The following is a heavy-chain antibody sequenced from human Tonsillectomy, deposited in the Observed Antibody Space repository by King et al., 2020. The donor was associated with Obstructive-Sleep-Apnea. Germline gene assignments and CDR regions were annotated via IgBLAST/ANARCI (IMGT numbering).Heavy chain of an antibody. CDR2: ISYDGSNK. J-gene: IGHJ6*02. D-gene: IGHD3-22*01. V-gene: IGHV3-30*18. CDR3: AKDIRHYYDRPRAHGMDV. Sequence: VQLVESGGGVVQPGRSLRLSCAASGFTFSSYGMHWVRQAPGKGLEWVAVISYDGSNKYYADSVKGRFTISRDNSKNTLYLQMNSLRAEDTAVYYCAKDIRHYYDRPRAHGMDVWGQGTTVTVSS. CDR1: GFTFSSYG.